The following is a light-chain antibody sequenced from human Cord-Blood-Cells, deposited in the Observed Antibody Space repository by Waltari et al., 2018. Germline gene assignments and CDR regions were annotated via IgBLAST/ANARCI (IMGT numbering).Light chain of an antibody. CDR1: SSDVGGYNY. CDR2: DVS. CDR3: SSYTSSSPLYV. Sequence: QSALTQPASVSGSPGQSITISCTGTSSDVGGYNYVSWYQQHPGKAPKLMIYDVSNRPSGVSNRFSVSKSGNTASLTISGLQAEDEADYDCSSYTSSSPLYVFGTGTKVTVL. J-gene: IGLJ1*01. V-gene: IGLV2-14*01.